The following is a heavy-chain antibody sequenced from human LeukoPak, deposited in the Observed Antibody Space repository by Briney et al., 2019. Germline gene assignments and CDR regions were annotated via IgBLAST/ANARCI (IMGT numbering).Heavy chain of an antibody. CDR2: IYHNGST. CDR3: ARDADYGDYYFDY. J-gene: IGHJ4*02. CDR1: GGSISSSNW. Sequence: PSGTLSLTCAVSGGSISSSNWWSWVRQPPGKGLEWIGEIYHNGSTNYNPSLKSRVTISVDKSKNQFSLKLSSVTAADTAVYYCARDADYGDYYFDYWGQGTLVTVSS. D-gene: IGHD4-17*01. V-gene: IGHV4-4*02.